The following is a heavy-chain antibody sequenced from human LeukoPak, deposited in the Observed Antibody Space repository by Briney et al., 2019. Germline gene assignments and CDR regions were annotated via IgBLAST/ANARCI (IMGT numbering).Heavy chain of an antibody. V-gene: IGHV3-30*04. Sequence: PGGSLRLSCAASGFTFSSYAMHWVRQAPGKGLEWVAVISYDGRNKYYADSVKGRFTISRDNSKNTLYLQMNSLRAEDTAVYYCAREARAYCGGDCYSFAYWGQGTLVTVSS. D-gene: IGHD2-21*02. J-gene: IGHJ4*02. CDR2: ISYDGRNK. CDR1: GFTFSSYA. CDR3: AREARAYCGGDCYSFAY.